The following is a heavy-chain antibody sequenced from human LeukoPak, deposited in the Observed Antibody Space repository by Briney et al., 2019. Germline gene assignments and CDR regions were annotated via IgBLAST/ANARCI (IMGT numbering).Heavy chain of an antibody. V-gene: IGHV1-2*02. J-gene: IGHJ4*02. CDR2: INPNSGGT. D-gene: IGHD2-2*01. Sequence: ASVKVSCKASGYTFTGYYMHWVRQAPGQGLEWMGWINPNSGGTNYAQKFQGRVTMTRDTSISTAFMELGRLRSDDTAVYYCARESGEHQLLLIHWGQGTLVTVSS. CDR1: GYTFTGYY. CDR3: ARESGEHQLLLIH.